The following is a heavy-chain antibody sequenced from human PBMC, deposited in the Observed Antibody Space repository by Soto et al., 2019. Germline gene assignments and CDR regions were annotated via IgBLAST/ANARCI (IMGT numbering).Heavy chain of an antibody. CDR1: GGGHLRDYR. D-gene: IGHD5-12*01. J-gene: IGHJ4*02. CDR2: IIPKLGSA. CDR3: ARGGYGYNFGAVY. V-gene: IGHV1-69*01. Sequence: QVQLVQSGAEMKKPGSSVQVSCKASGGGHLRDYRTTWVRQAPGQGLEWMGGIIPKLGSANYAQNFQGRVTITADESTGTVNMELRSLRSEDTAVYYCARGGYGYNFGAVYWGQGTPVTVSS.